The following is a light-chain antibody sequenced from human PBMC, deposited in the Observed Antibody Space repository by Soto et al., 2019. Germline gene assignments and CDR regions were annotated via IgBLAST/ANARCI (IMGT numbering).Light chain of an antibody. CDR1: SSNIAPNT. V-gene: IGLV1-44*01. CDR2: AND. Sequence: QSVLTQPPSASGTPGQRVTISCSGSSSNIAPNTVNWYQHLPGAAPQLLIFANDRRPSGVPDRFSGSRSGTSASLAISGLQSVDEADYYCAAWDDSLNGYVFGTGTKVTVL. J-gene: IGLJ1*01. CDR3: AAWDDSLNGYV.